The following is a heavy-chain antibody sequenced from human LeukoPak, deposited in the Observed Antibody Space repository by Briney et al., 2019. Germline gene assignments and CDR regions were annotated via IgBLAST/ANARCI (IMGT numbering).Heavy chain of an antibody. CDR2: INNDGSSA. J-gene: IGHJ6*02. D-gene: IGHD1-1*01. Sequence: GGPLRLSCAASGFTFNNYWIHWVRQVPGKGLVWVSRINNDGSSASYVDSAKGRFTISRDNAKNTLFLQMNSLRAEDTAVYYCARRGTGHGMDVWGQGTTVIVSS. V-gene: IGHV3-74*01. CDR1: GFTFNNYW. CDR3: ARRGTGHGMDV.